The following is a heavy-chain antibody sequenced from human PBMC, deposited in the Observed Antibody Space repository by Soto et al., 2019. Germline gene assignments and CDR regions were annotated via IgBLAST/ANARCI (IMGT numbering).Heavy chain of an antibody. CDR2: MNTNSGDT. Sequence: QAHLVQSGAEVKKPGASVKVSCKASGYTFTNYDINWVRQATGQGPEWLGWMNTNSGDTGYAQKFQGRVTLTRDTSRTTAYLELNNLAFEDTAVYYCARNPPLTGWFDPWGQGTLVIVS. CDR1: GYTFTNYD. J-gene: IGHJ5*02. V-gene: IGHV1-8*01. CDR3: ARNPPLTGWFDP. D-gene: IGHD3-10*01.